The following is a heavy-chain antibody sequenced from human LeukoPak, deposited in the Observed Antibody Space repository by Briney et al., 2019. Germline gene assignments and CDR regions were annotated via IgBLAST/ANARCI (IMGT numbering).Heavy chain of an antibody. D-gene: IGHD3-22*01. CDR2: IFYDGSMK. CDR1: GFTFSNYA. CDR3: ARDLGQYYDTSDNWFDP. J-gene: IGHJ5*02. V-gene: IGHV3-30*04. Sequence: PGGSLRLSCEASGFTFSNYAMHWVRQAPGKGLEWVAVIFYDGSMKYYADSVKGRFTISRDNAKNTLNLQMNSLRAEDTAVYYCARDLGQYYDTSDNWFDPWGQGTLVTVSS.